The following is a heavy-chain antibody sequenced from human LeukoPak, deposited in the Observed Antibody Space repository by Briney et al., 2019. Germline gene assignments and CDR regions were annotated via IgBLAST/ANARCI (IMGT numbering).Heavy chain of an antibody. CDR3: TTDMYSSGWYQWYYYYGMDV. CDR1: GFTFSSYS. CDR2: ISSSSSTI. Sequence: GGSLRLSCAASGFTFSSYSMNWVRQAPGKGLEWVSYISSSSSTIYYADSVKGRFTISRDNAKNSLYLQMNSLKTEDTAVYYCTTDMYSSGWYQWYYYYGMDVWGQGTTVTVSS. V-gene: IGHV3-48*04. J-gene: IGHJ6*02. D-gene: IGHD6-19*01.